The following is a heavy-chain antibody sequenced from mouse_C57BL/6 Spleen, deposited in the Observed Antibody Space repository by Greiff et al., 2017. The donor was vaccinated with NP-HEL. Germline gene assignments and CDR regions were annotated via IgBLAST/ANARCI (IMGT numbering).Heavy chain of an antibody. D-gene: IGHD1-1*01. CDR1: GYTFTSYG. CDR2: IYPRSGNT. Sequence: VQLQQSGAELARPGASVKLSCKASGYTFTSYGISWVKQRTGQGLEWIGEIYPRSGNTYYNEKFKGKATLTADKSSSTAYMELRSLTSEDSAVYFCAREGDYYGSSPWYFDYWGQGTTLTVSS. CDR3: AREGDYYGSSPWYFDY. V-gene: IGHV1-81*01. J-gene: IGHJ2*01.